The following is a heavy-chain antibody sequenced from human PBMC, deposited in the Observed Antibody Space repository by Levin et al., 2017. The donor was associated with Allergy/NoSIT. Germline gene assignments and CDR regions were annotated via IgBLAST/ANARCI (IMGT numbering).Heavy chain of an antibody. CDR1: GFTFSSYA. Sequence: GGSLRLSCAASGFTFSSYAMSWVRQAPGKGLEWVSAISGSGGSTYYADSVKGRFTISRDNSKNTLYLQMNSLRAEDTAVYYCAKDPAAGDYYYGMDVWGQGTTVTVSS. CDR3: AKDPAAGDYYYGMDV. J-gene: IGHJ6*02. D-gene: IGHD6-13*01. CDR2: ISGSGGST. V-gene: IGHV3-23*01.